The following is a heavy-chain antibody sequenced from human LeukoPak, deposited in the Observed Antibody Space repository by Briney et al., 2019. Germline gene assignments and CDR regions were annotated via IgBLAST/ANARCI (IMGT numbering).Heavy chain of an antibody. CDR3: ARSARLMKGVVEVTALDD. CDR1: GFTFRSYE. V-gene: IGHV3-48*03. CDR2: LSSSGSAF. Sequence: PGGSLTLSCEGSGFTFRSYEMNWVRQAPGKGLEWIAYLSSSGSAFSYADSVKGRFTIARDNAKNSVYLEMNSLRADDTAVYYCARSARLMKGVVEVTALDDWGQGTLVTVSS. J-gene: IGHJ4*02. D-gene: IGHD3-3*01.